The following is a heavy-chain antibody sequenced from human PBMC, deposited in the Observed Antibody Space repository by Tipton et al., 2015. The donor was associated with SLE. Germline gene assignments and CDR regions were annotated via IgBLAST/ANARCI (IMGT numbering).Heavy chain of an antibody. CDR3: TRVVVIAFSHYYMDD. CDR2: ISHSGST. J-gene: IGHJ6*03. Sequence: TLSLTCTVSDYSINSGYFWGWIRQPPGKGLEWIGIISHSGSTYYSPSLKSRVTISKDTPKKKFSLRQNSVTAADTAVYYCTRVVVIAFSHYYMDDWGKGTTVTVSS. V-gene: IGHV4-38-2*02. D-gene: IGHD2-21*01. CDR1: DYSINSGYF.